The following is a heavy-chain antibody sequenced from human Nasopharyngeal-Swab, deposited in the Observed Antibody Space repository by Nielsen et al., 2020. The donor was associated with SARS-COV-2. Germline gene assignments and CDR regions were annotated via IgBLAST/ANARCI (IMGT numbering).Heavy chain of an antibody. CDR1: GGSITSSRHR. Sequence: SGTLSLTCTVSGGSITSSRHRWGWIRQPPGKGLEWIGQILVNRYTEYHPSVRGRITVYADTSENYFSLRLSSVTAADTAVYYCARLDPFGSEDKWGQGTLVTVSS. CDR3: ARLDPFGSEDK. CDR2: ILVNRYT. J-gene: IGHJ4*02. V-gene: IGHV4-39*02. D-gene: IGHD3-3*01.